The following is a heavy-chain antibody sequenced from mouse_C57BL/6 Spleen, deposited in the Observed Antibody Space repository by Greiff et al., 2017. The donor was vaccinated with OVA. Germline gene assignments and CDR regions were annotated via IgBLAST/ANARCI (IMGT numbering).Heavy chain of an antibody. CDR3: ARLGTTVVAHVDV. CDR2: IDPSDSET. V-gene: IGHV1-52*01. D-gene: IGHD1-1*01. J-gene: IGHJ1*03. Sequence: QVQLQQPGAELVRPGSSVKLSCKASGYTFTSYWMHWVKQRPIQGLEWIGNIDPSDSETHYNQKFKDKATLTVDKSSSTAYMQLSSLTSEDSAVYYWARLGTTVVAHVDVWGTGTTVTVSS. CDR1: GYTFTSYW.